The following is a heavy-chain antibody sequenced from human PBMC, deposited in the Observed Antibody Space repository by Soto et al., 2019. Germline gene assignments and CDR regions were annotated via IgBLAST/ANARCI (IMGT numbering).Heavy chain of an antibody. CDR1: GFTFSSYA. CDR3: AKVGSNYDSSGYRPNYYYYGMDV. V-gene: IGHV3-23*01. D-gene: IGHD3-22*01. CDR2: ISGSGGST. J-gene: IGHJ6*02. Sequence: GSLRLSCAASGFTFSSYAMSWVRQAPGKGLEWVSAISGSGGSTYYADSVKGRFTISRDNSKNTLYLQMNSLRAEDTAVYYCAKVGSNYDSSGYRPNYYYYGMDVWGQGTTVTVSS.